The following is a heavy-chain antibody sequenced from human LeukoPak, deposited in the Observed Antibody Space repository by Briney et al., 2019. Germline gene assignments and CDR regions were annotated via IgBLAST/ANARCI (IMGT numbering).Heavy chain of an antibody. CDR2: INPNSGNT. D-gene: IGHD4-17*01. V-gene: IGHV1-8*01. CDR1: GYTFTSYD. J-gene: IGHJ4*02. CDR3: ARVLITRSATVWGY. Sequence: ASVKVSCKASGYTFTSYDINWVRQATGQGLEWMGWINPNSGNTGYAQKFQGRVTMTRNTSISTAYMELSSLRSEDTAVYYCARVLITRSATVWGYWGQGTLVTVPS.